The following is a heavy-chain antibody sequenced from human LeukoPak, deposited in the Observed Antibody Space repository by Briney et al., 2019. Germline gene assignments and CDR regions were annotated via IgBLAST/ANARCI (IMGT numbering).Heavy chain of an antibody. CDR2: IYYSGNT. J-gene: IGHJ4*02. CDR3: ARLKYYYDSSGYSYFDY. CDR1: GGSISSSTYY. D-gene: IGHD3-22*01. V-gene: IGHV4-39*01. Sequence: SETLSLTCTVSGGSISSSTYYWGWIRQPPGEGLEWIGSIYYSGNTYYNPSLKSRVTISVDTSKNQFSLKLSSVTATDTAVYYCARLKYYYDSSGYSYFDYWGQGTPVTVSS.